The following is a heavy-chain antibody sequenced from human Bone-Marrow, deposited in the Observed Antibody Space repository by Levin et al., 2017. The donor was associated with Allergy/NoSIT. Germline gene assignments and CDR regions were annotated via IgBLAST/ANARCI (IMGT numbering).Heavy chain of an antibody. CDR2: INSDGSST. V-gene: IGHV3-74*01. D-gene: IGHD4-11*01. CDR1: GFTFSNYW. Sequence: PGGSLRLSCAASGFTFSNYWMHWVRQAPGKGLVWVSRINSDGSSTSSADSVKGRFTISRDNAKNTLYLQMNSLRAEDTAVYYCAREYSNKFRFYYYYYGLDVWGQGTTVTVSS. J-gene: IGHJ6*02. CDR3: AREYSNKFRFYYYYYGLDV.